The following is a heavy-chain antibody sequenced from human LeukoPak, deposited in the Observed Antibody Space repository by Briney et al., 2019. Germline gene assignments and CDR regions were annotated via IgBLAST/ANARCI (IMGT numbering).Heavy chain of an antibody. V-gene: IGHV4-59*08. CDR1: GGSISNYY. CDR2: VSYSGSS. J-gene: IGHJ3*02. CDR3: ARHLRWRGPFDI. Sequence: SSETLSLTCTVSGGSISNYYWTWIRQPPGKRLEWIAYVSYSGSSSSNPSLESRVTISVDMSKNQFSLRLSSVTASDTAVYYCARHLRWRGPFDIWGQGAMVTVSS. D-gene: IGHD1-1*01.